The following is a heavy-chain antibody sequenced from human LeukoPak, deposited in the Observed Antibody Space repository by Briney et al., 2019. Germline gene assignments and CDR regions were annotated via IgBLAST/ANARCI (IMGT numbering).Heavy chain of an antibody. V-gene: IGHV3-21*01. J-gene: IGHJ4*02. CDR2: ISSSSSYI. D-gene: IGHD3-10*01. CDR3: ARAGGSGSSFDY. Sequence: PGGSLRLSCAASGFTFSSYSMNWVRQAPGKGLEWVSSISSSSSYIYYADSVKGRFTISRDNAKNTLYLQMNSLRAEDTAVYYCARAGGSGSSFDYWGQGTLVTVSS. CDR1: GFTFSSYS.